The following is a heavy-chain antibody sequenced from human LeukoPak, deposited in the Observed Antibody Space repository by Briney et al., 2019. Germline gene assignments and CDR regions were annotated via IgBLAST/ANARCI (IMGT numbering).Heavy chain of an antibody. CDR1: GFAFDEYS. CDR3: TKGNWGKAFDI. Sequence: GRSLRLSCTASGFAFDEYSMHWVRQVPGRGLEWVAGISWNSGTLDYAGSVKGRFTISRDNAKNSLYLQMNSLRVEDTALYYCTKGNWGKAFDIWGQGTMVAVSS. J-gene: IGHJ3*02. CDR2: ISWNSGTL. D-gene: IGHD7-27*01. V-gene: IGHV3-9*01.